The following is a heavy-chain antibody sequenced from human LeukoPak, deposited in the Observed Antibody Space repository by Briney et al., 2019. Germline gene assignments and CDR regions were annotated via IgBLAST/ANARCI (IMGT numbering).Heavy chain of an antibody. CDR2: INPSGGST. D-gene: IGHD5-12*01. V-gene: IGHV1-46*01. CDR3: ARQNVDIVATIFFPGGYYYYYMDV. Sequence: GASVKVSCKASGYTFTSYYMHWVRQAPGQGLEWMGIINPSGGSTSYAQKFQGRVTMTRDMSTSTVYMELSSLGSEDTAVYYCARQNVDIVATIFFPGGYYYYYMDVWGKGTTVTVSS. CDR1: GYTFTSYY. J-gene: IGHJ6*03.